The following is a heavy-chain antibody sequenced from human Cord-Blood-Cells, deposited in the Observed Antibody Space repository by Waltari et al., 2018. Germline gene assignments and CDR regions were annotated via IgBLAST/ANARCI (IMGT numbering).Heavy chain of an antibody. CDR2: SSGSGDST. CDR3: AKNLIAYNWNYDAFDI. D-gene: IGHD1-7*01. J-gene: IGHJ3*02. Sequence: LGWVSTSSGSGDSTYYADSVKGRCTISRDNSKNTLYRQMNSLRAEDTAVYYCAKNLIAYNWNYDAFDIWGQGTMVTVSS. V-gene: IGHV3-23*01.